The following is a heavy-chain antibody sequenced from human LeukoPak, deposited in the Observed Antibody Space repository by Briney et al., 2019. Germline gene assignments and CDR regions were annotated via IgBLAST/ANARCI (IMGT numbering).Heavy chain of an antibody. Sequence: GGSLKLSCAASGFTFSGSAMHWVRQASGKGLEWVGRIRSKANSYATAYAASVKGRFTISRDDSKNTAYLQMNSLKTEDTAVYYCARDPHSSSGMGGQGTLVTVSS. V-gene: IGHV3-73*01. CDR2: IRSKANSYAT. D-gene: IGHD6-13*01. CDR3: ARDPHSSSGM. J-gene: IGHJ4*02. CDR1: GFTFSGSA.